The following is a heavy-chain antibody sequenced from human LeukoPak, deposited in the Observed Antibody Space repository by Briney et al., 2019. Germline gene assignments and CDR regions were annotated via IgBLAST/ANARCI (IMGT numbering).Heavy chain of an antibody. V-gene: IGHV1-69*13. CDR3: ARDNRTPWSSSWNSWFDP. Sequence: SVKVSCKASGGTFSSYANSWVRQAPGQGLEWMGGIIPIFGTANYAQKFQGRVTITADESTSTAYMELSSLRSEDTAVYYCARDNRTPWSSSWNSWFDPWGQGTLVTVSS. CDR1: GGTFSSYA. D-gene: IGHD6-13*01. J-gene: IGHJ5*02. CDR2: IIPIFGTA.